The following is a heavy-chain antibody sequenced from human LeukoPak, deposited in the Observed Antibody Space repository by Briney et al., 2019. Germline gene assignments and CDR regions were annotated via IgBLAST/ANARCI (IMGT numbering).Heavy chain of an antibody. CDR3: ARAEAVAGLYYFDY. D-gene: IGHD6-19*01. CDR1: GFTFSSYW. V-gene: IGHV3-7*01. J-gene: IGHJ4*02. CDR2: IKQDGSDK. Sequence: GGSLRLSCAASGFTFSSYWMSWVRQAPGKGLEWVANIKQDGSDKYYVDSVKGRFTISRDNAKNSLYLQMNSLRAEDTAVYYCARAEAVAGLYYFDYWGQGTLVTVSS.